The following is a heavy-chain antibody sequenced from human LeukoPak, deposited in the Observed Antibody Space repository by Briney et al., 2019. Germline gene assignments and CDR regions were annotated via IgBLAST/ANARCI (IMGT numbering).Heavy chain of an antibody. J-gene: IGHJ4*02. CDR1: GFTFSSYA. CDR2: ISGSGGST. CDR3: AREDAAAAGTPPAIDY. V-gene: IGHV3-23*01. D-gene: IGHD6-13*01. Sequence: GGSLRLSCAASGFTFSSYAMSWVRQAPGKGLEWVSAISGSGGSTYYADSVKGRFTISRDNAQNSLYLQMNSLRADDTAVYFCAREDAAAAGTPPAIDYWGQGTLVTVSS.